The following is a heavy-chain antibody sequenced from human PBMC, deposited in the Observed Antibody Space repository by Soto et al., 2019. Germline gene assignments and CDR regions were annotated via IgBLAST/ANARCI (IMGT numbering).Heavy chain of an antibody. V-gene: IGHV4-59*01. Sequence: PSETLSLTCTVSGGSISSYYWSWIRQPPGKGLEWIGYIYYSGSTNYNPSLKSRVTISVDTSKNQFSLKLSSVTAADTAVYYCERDSVFDYWGQGTLVTAPQ. CDR2: IYYSGST. CDR1: GGSISSYY. D-gene: IGHD3-10*01. CDR3: ERDSVFDY. J-gene: IGHJ4*02.